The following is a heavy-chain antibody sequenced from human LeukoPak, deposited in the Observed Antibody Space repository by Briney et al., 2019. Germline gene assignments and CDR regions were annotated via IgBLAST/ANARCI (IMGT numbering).Heavy chain of an antibody. V-gene: IGHV3-30-3*01. J-gene: IGHJ6*02. CDR2: ISYDGSNK. CDR1: GFTFSSYA. CDR3: AREFTYYGMDV. Sequence: PGGSLRLSCAASGFTFSSYAMRWVRQAPGKGLEWVAVISYDGSNKYYADSVKGRFTISRDNSKNTLYLQMNSLRAEDTAVYYCAREFTYYGMDVWGQGTTVTVSS.